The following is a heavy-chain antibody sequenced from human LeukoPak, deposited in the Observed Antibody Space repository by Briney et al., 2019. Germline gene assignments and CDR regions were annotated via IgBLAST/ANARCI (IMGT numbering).Heavy chain of an antibody. V-gene: IGHV4-39*07. D-gene: IGHD4-11*01. J-gene: IGHJ4*02. Sequence: SETLSLTCSVSGGSINSRPYYWGWIRQPPGKGLEWIGNIYYSGSTYYNPSLKSRVTISVDTSKNQFSLKLSSVTAADTAVYYCASYSNYYFDYWGQGTLVTVSS. CDR3: ASYSNYYFDY. CDR2: IYYSGST. CDR1: GGSINSRPYY.